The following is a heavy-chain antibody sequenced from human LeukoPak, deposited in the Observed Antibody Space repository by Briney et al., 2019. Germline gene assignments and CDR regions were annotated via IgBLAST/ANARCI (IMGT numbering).Heavy chain of an antibody. D-gene: IGHD6-13*01. CDR1: GFTLSSYA. V-gene: IGHV3-23*01. J-gene: IGHJ4*02. CDR3: AKDRQLVLYYFDY. CDR2: ISGSGGST. Sequence: PGGSLRLSCAASGFTLSSYAMSWVRQAPGKGLEWVSAISGSGGSTYYADSVKGRFTISRDNSKNTLYLQMNSLRAEDTAVYYCAKDRQLVLYYFDYWGQGTLVTVSS.